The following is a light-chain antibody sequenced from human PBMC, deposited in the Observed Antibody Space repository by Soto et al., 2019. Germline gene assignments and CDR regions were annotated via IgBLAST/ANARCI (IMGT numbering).Light chain of an antibody. Sequence: QSVLTQPPSASGSPGQSVTISCTGTSSDVGGYNFVSWYQQHPGKAPKLMIYEDIKRPSGVPDRFSGSKSGNTASLTVSGLQPEDEADYYCSSYAGSNNLVFGGGTKVTV. V-gene: IGLV2-8*01. J-gene: IGLJ2*01. CDR3: SSYAGSNNLV. CDR2: EDI. CDR1: SSDVGGYNF.